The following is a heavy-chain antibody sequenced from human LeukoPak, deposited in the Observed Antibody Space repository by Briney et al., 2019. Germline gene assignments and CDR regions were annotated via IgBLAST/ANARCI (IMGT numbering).Heavy chain of an antibody. CDR2: IKEDGSET. J-gene: IGHJ4*02. Sequence: GGSLRLSCAASGFSFSTYWMSWVRQAPGKGLEWVANIKEDGSETYYVDSLRGRFTISRDNVKNSLYLQINSLRAEDTAVYYCGRDSFETDIDYWGQGTLATVSS. D-gene: IGHD1-14*01. CDR1: GFSFSTYW. V-gene: IGHV3-7*01. CDR3: GRDSFETDIDY.